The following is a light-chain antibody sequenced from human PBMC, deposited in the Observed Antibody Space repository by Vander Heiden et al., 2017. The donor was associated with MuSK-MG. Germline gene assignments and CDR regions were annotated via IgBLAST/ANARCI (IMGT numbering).Light chain of an antibody. CDR3: CSYAGSSTVI. V-gene: IGLV2-23*02. CDR1: SGDVWNYNL. Sequence: QSALTQPASVSGSPGQSITISCTGASGDVWNYNLVSWYQQHPGKAPKLMMYEVTKRPSGVSNRFSGSKSGNTASLTISGLQAEDEADYDCCSYAGSSTVIFGGGTKLTVL. J-gene: IGLJ2*01. CDR2: EVT.